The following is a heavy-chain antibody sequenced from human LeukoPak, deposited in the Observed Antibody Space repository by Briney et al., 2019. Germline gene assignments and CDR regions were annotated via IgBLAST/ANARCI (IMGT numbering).Heavy chain of an antibody. V-gene: IGHV3-23*01. CDR2: ISGSGGST. CDR1: GFTFSSYA. Sequence: GGSLRLSCAASGFTFSSYAMSWVRQAPGKGLEWVSAISGSGGSTYYADSVKGRFTISRDNSKNTLYLQMDSLSAEDTAVYYCAKDHKGVVITTLEYWGQGTLVTVSS. D-gene: IGHD3-22*01. J-gene: IGHJ4*02. CDR3: AKDHKGVVITTLEY.